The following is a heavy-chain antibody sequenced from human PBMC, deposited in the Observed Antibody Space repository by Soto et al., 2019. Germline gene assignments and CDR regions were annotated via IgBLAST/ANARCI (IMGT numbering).Heavy chain of an antibody. D-gene: IGHD6-6*01. V-gene: IGHV3-7*01. Sequence: GGSLRLSCAASGFTFSSYWMSWVRQAPGKGLEWVANIKQDGSEKYYVDSVKGRFTISRDNAKNSLYLQMNSLRAEDTAVYYCARDQRGYSSSPGPPHYYYYYYMDVWGKGTTVTVSS. CDR1: GFTFSSYW. J-gene: IGHJ6*03. CDR3: ARDQRGYSSSPGPPHYYYYYYMDV. CDR2: IKQDGSEK.